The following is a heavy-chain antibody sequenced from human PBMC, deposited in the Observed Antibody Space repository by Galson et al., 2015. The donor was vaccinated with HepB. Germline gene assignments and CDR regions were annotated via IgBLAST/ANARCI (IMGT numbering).Heavy chain of an antibody. V-gene: IGHV1-24*01. CDR1: GYTLSELS. D-gene: IGHD2-15*01. CDR2: FDPEDGET. J-gene: IGHJ4*02. CDR3: ATYCIGGSCPPGFDY. Sequence: SVKVSCKVSGYTLSELSMHWVRQAPGKGLEWMGGFDPEDGETIYAQKFQGRVTMTEDTSTDTAYMELSSLRSEDTAVYYCATYCIGGSCPPGFDYWGQGTLVTVSS.